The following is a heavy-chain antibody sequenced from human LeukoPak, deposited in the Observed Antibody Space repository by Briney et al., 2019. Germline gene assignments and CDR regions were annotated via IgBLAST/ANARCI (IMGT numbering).Heavy chain of an antibody. J-gene: IGHJ4*02. CDR1: GYSFTSYG. CDR2: ISAYNGNT. D-gene: IGHD3-22*01. V-gene: IGHV1-18*01. Sequence: ASVKVSCKASGYSFTSYGITWVRQAPGQGLEWMGWISAYNGNTNHAQKLQDRVTMTTDTPTSTAYMELRSLRSDDTAVYYCARGFTYYYDSSGYPILGYWGQGTLVTVSS. CDR3: ARGFTYYYDSSGYPILGY.